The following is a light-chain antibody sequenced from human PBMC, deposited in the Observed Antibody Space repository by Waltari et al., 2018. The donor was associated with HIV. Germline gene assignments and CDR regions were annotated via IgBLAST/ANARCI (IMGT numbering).Light chain of an antibody. J-gene: IGLJ2*01. V-gene: IGLV1-51*01. CDR2: YND. CDR1: SSNIGNNY. Sequence: QSVLTQPPSVSAAPGQKVTISCSGSSSNIGNNYVSWYQHFPGAAPKRLLYYNDNRPSEIPDRFSGSKSGTSATLGITGLQTGDEAHYYCGTWDSSLTAVVFGGGTKLTVL. CDR3: GTWDSSLTAVV.